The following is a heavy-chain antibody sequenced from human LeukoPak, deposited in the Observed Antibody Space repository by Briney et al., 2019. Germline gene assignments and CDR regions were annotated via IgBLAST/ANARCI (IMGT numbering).Heavy chain of an antibody. Sequence: GGSLRLSCAASAFTFRSYAMSWVRQAGGKELEWVSAISGSGGSTYYADSVKGRFTISRDNSKNTLYLQMSSLRAENTAVYYCAKPKDNSLYCFDYWGQGTLVTVSS. D-gene: IGHD1-20*01. CDR2: ISGSGGST. V-gene: IGHV3-23*01. J-gene: IGHJ4*02. CDR1: AFTFRSYA. CDR3: AKPKDNSLYCFDY.